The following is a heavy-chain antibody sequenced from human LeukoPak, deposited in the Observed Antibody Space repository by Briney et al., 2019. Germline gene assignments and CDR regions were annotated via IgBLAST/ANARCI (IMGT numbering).Heavy chain of an antibody. Sequence: SETLSLTCTVSGGSISSSSYYWGWIRQPPGKGLEWIGSIYYSGSTYYNPSLKSRAIISVDPSKNLFSLRLSSVTAADTAVYYCARGVAFYFGSGSPNYWGQGTLVTVS. J-gene: IGHJ4*02. CDR1: GGSISSSSYY. V-gene: IGHV4-39*07. D-gene: IGHD3-10*01. CDR2: IYYSGST. CDR3: ARGVAFYFGSGSPNY.